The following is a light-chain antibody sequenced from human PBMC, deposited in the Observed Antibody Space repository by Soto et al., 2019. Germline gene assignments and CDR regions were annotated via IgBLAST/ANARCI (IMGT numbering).Light chain of an antibody. CDR2: DVS. CDR3: SSYTTSNTRQIV. CDR1: SNEVGGYNY. J-gene: IGLJ1*01. Sequence: ALTHAASVSGSPRQALPISFTGNSNEVGGYNYVSWYQHHPGKAPKLMFFDVSNRPSGVSNRFSGSKSGNTASLTISGLQPEDEADYYCSSYTTSNTRQIVFGTGTKVTVL. V-gene: IGLV2-14*03.